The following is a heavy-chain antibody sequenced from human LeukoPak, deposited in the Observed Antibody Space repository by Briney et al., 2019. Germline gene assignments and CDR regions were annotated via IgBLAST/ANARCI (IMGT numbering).Heavy chain of an antibody. Sequence: GGSLRLSCAASGFTFDDYAMHWVRQAPGKGLEWVSGISWNSGTIGYADSVKGRFTISRDNAKNSLYLQMNSLRAEDTALYYCAKVTPGRSVYFDYWGQGTLVTVSS. CDR1: GFTFDDYA. D-gene: IGHD2-15*01. CDR2: ISWNSGTI. J-gene: IGHJ4*02. V-gene: IGHV3-9*01. CDR3: AKVTPGRSVYFDY.